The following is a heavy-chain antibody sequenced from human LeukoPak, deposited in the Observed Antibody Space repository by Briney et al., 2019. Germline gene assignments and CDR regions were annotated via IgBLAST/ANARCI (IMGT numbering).Heavy chain of an antibody. J-gene: IGHJ4*02. V-gene: IGHV5-51*01. D-gene: IGHD4-11*01. Sequence: GESLKISCKGSGYEFSRYWTTWVRQMPGKGLEWVGIIYPADSDTRYSPSFQGQVTISADRSISTAYLQWSSLKASDTAMYYCARRSRDYSNYDYWGQGTLVTVSS. CDR1: GYEFSRYW. CDR2: IYPADSDT. CDR3: ARRSRDYSNYDY.